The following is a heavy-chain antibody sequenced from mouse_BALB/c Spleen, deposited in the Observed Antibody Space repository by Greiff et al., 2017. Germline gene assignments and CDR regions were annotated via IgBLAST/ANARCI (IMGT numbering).Heavy chain of an antibody. CDR2: ISSGGSYT. CDR3: ARDRKGAWFAY. Sequence: EVKLQESGGGLVKPGGSLKLSCAASGFTFSSYAMSWVRQSPEKRLEWVAEISSGGSYTYYPDTVTGRFTISRDNAKNTLYLEMSSLRSEDTAMYYCARDRKGAWFAYWGQGTLVTVSA. CDR1: GFTFSSYA. V-gene: IGHV5-9-4*01. J-gene: IGHJ3*01.